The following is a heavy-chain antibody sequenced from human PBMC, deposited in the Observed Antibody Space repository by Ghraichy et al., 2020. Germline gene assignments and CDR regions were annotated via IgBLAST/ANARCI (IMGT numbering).Heavy chain of an antibody. CDR2: IYPDDSNT. D-gene: IGHD1-1*01. J-gene: IGHJ5*02. V-gene: IGHV5-10-1*01. Sequence: GESLNISCEGSGYYFPIYWITWVRQMPGKGLEWMGDIYPDDSNTNYNRSFQGHVTISADKSINTVYLHWSSLRASDSAIYYCARHIGIRDGSHWNVWFDPWGQGTLVTVSS. CDR3: ARHIGIRDGSHWNVWFDP. CDR1: GYYFPIYW.